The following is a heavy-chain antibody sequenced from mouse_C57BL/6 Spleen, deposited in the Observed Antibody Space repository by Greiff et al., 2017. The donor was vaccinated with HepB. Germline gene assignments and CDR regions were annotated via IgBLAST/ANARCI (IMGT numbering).Heavy chain of an antibody. V-gene: IGHV1-64*01. CDR3: ARFWDGPY. Sequence: QVHVKQPGAELVKPGASVKLSCKASGYTFTSYWMHWVKQRPGQGLEWIGMIHPNSGSTNYNEKFKSKATLTVDKSSSTAYMQLSSLTSEDSAVYYCARFWDGPYWGQGTLVTVSA. CDR2: IHPNSGST. CDR1: GYTFTSYW. D-gene: IGHD4-1*01. J-gene: IGHJ3*01.